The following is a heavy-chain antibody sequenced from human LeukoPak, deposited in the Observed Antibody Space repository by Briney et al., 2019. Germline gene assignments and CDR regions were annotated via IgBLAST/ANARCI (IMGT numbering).Heavy chain of an antibody. CDR3: ARRSYYGSGRLDY. Sequence: SETLSLTCAVYGGSFSGYYWSWIRQPPGKGREWIGEINHSGSTNYNPSLKSLVAISVDTSKNQFSLKLSSVTAADTAVYYCARRSYYGSGRLDYWGQGTLVTVSS. CDR1: GGSFSGYY. J-gene: IGHJ4*02. CDR2: INHSGST. V-gene: IGHV4-34*01. D-gene: IGHD3-10*01.